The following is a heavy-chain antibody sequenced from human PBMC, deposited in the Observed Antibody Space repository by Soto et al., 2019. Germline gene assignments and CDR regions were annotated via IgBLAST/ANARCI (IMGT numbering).Heavy chain of an antibody. V-gene: IGHV3-7*03. J-gene: IGHJ4*02. CDR2: INQDGSEK. D-gene: IGHD2-15*01. CDR1: GFTFSSYW. CDR3: ARARTHYCSGGSCYVY. Sequence: GGSLRLSCAASGFTFSSYWMSWVRQAPGKGLEWVANINQDGSEKYYVDSVKGRFTISRDNAKNSLYLQMNSPRAEDTAVYYCARARTHYCSGGSCYVYWGQGTLVTVSS.